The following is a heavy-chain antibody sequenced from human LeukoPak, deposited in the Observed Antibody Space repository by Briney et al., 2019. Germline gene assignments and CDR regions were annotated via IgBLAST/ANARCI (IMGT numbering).Heavy chain of an antibody. J-gene: IGHJ4*02. V-gene: IGHV3-66*02. CDR2: IYSGGST. Sequence: GGSLRLSCAVSGVTVSSNYMSWVRQAPGKGLEWVSVIYSGGSTYYADSVKGRFTISRDNSKNTLYLQMNSLRAEDTAVYYCARDARVYDSSGYYYSHFDYWGQGTLVTVSS. CDR3: ARDARVYDSSGYYYSHFDY. CDR1: GVTVSSNY. D-gene: IGHD3-22*01.